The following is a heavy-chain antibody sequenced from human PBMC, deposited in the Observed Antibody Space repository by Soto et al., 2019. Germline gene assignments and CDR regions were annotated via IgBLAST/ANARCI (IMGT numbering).Heavy chain of an antibody. CDR2: IYYSGST. J-gene: IGHJ6*03. CDR3: AYGPAAGPGYMDV. V-gene: IGHV4-30-4*08. Sequence: SETLSLTCTVSGGSISSGGYYWSWIRQHPGKGLEWIGYIYYSGSTYYNPSLKSRVTISVDTSKNQFSLKLSSVTAADTAVYYCAYGPAAGPGYMDVWGKGTTVTVS. CDR1: GGSISSGGYY. D-gene: IGHD6-13*01.